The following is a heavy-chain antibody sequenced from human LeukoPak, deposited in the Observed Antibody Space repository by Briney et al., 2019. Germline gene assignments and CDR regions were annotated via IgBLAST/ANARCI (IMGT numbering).Heavy chain of an antibody. D-gene: IGHD3-10*01. CDR2: IYTSGST. V-gene: IGHV4-4*07. CDR3: ARTWNYGSETLGMDV. CDR1: GDSISSYY. J-gene: IGHJ6*03. Sequence: SETLSLTCTVSGDSISSYYWSWIRQPAGKGLEWIGRIYTSGSTNYNPSLKSRVTISVDTSKNQFSLKLSSVTAADTAVYYCARTWNYGSETLGMDVWGKGTTVTISS.